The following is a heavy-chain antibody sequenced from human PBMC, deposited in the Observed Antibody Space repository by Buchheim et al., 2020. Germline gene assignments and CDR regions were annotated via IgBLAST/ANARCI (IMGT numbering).Heavy chain of an antibody. J-gene: IGHJ4*02. V-gene: IGHV4-39*01. Sequence: QLQLQESGPGLVKPSETLSLTCFVSGDSIGSSSYYWGWVRQSPGKGLEWIAIAYYTGTTFYNPSPKSRVTISIEKSKSQFSLKMNSVTAADTAVYYCASGTILWFRTIDFWGQGAL. CDR3: ASGTILWFRTIDF. CDR2: AYYTGTT. D-gene: IGHD3-10*01. CDR1: GDSIGSSSYY.